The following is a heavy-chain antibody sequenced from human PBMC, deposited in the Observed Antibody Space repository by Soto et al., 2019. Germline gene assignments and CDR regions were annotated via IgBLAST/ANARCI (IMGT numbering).Heavy chain of an antibody. CDR3: VRVHSGTYTFDY. J-gene: IGHJ4*02. D-gene: IGHD1-26*01. CDR1: GFTFSDHY. Sequence: GGSLRLSCAASGFTFSDHYIDWVRHAPGKGLEWVGRTRNKAHSYTTEYAASVKGRFTISRDNSKNSVYLQMNSLRTEDTAVYYCVRVHSGTYTFDYWGQGTLVTVSS. V-gene: IGHV3-72*01. CDR2: TRNKAHSYTT.